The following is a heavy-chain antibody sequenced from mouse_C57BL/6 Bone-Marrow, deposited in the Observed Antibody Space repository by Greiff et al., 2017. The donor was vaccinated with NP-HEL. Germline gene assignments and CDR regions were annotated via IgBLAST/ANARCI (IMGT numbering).Heavy chain of an antibody. CDR3: ARDLLWYWYFDV. J-gene: IGHJ1*03. CDR2: IYPGSGST. Sequence: VQLQQPGAELVKPGASVKMSCKASGYTFTSYWITWVKQRPGQGLEWIGDIYPGSGSTNYNEKFKSKATLTVDTSSSTAYMQLSSLTSEDSAVYYCARDLLWYWYFDVWGTGTTVTVSS. V-gene: IGHV1-55*01. D-gene: IGHD2-1*01. CDR1: GYTFTSYW.